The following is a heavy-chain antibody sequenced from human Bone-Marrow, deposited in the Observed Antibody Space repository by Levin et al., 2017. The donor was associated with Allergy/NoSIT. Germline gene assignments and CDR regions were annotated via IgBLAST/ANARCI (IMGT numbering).Heavy chain of an antibody. Sequence: PGGSLILSCAASGFTFNTYAMNWVRQAPGKGLEWVAGISGSGGSTQYADSVKGRFSISRDNSKTTLWLQVNSLRTEDTALYYCAKVRSLIPRTSGFDMWGQGTMVTVSS. V-gene: IGHV3-23*01. CDR2: ISGSGGST. CDR1: GFTFNTYA. D-gene: IGHD2-15*01. J-gene: IGHJ3*02. CDR3: AKVRSLIPRTSGFDM.